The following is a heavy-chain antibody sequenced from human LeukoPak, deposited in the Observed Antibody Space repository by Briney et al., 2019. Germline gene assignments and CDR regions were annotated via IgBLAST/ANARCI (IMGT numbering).Heavy chain of an antibody. V-gene: IGHV4-39*01. CDR1: GGSISSSSYY. J-gene: IGHJ6*03. D-gene: IGHD3-9*01. CDR2: IYYSGST. Sequence: SETLSLTCTVSGGSISSSSYYWGWIRQPPGKGLEWIGSIYYSGSTYYNPSLKSRVTISVDTSKNQFSLKLSSVTAADTAVYYYARQSNSHFDWLSLHLGYYYYYMDVWGKGTTVTISS. CDR3: ARQSNSHFDWLSLHLGYYYYYMDV.